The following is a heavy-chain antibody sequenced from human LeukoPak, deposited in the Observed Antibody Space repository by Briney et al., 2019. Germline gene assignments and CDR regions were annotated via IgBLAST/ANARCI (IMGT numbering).Heavy chain of an antibody. D-gene: IGHD3-22*01. Sequence: ASVKVSCKVSGYTLTELSMHWVRQAPGKGLEWMGGFDPEDGETIYAQKFQGRVTMTEDTSTDTAYMELSSLRFEDTAVYYCATRVTYYYDSSGEDYFDYWGQGTLVTVSS. V-gene: IGHV1-24*01. CDR3: ATRVTYYYDSSGEDYFDY. J-gene: IGHJ4*02. CDR2: FDPEDGET. CDR1: GYTLTELS.